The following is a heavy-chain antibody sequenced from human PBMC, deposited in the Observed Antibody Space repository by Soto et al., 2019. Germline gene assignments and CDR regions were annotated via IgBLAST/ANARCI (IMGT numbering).Heavy chain of an antibody. D-gene: IGHD3-10*01. CDR2: IYTSGTT. J-gene: IGHJ3*02. CDR3: ARDGFGRYDGSGSEAFDI. CDR1: GFTFSSYA. V-gene: IGHV3-53*01. Sequence: VGSLRLSCAASGFTFSSYAMHWVCQAPGKGLEWVSVIYTSGTTYYADSVKGRFTISRDNFKNTLYLQMNSLRAEDTAMYYCARDGFGRYDGSGSEAFDIWGQGTMVTVSS.